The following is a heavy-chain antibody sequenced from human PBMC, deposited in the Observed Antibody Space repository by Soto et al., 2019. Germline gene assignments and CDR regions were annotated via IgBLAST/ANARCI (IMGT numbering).Heavy chain of an antibody. Sequence: SETLSLTCAVYGGSFSGYYWSWIRQPPGKGLEWIGEINHSGSTNYNPSLKSRVTISVDTSKNQFSLKLSSVTAADTAVYYCESSKVVGTSKELFAYWGQRTLVTVSS. CDR1: GGSFSGYY. V-gene: IGHV4-34*01. CDR2: INHSGST. CDR3: ESSKVVGTSKELFAY. J-gene: IGHJ4*02. D-gene: IGHD3-22*01.